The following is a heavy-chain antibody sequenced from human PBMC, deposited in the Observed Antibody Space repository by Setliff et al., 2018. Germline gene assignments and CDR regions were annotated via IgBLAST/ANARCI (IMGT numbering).Heavy chain of an antibody. CDR2: IYYRGDT. CDR3: ARTGTYRYFDY. J-gene: IGHJ4*02. D-gene: IGHD1-1*01. V-gene: IGHV4-38-2*01. Sequence: SETLSLTCAVSGHSISSGYYWGWIRQPPGRGLEWIGRIYYRGDTYYNASLKGRLTISVDTAQNQFSLRLTSVTAADTAVYYCARTGTYRYFDYWGQGALVTVSS. CDR1: GHSISSGYY.